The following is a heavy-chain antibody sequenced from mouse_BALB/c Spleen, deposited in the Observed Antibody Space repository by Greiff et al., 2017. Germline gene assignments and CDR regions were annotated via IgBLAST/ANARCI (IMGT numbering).Heavy chain of an antibody. V-gene: IGHV3-6*02. D-gene: IGHD1-2*01. CDR1: GYSITSGYY. Sequence: VQLKESGPGLVKPSQSLSLTCSVTGYSITSGYYWNWIRQFPGNKLEWMGYISYDGSNNYNPSLKNRISITRDTSKNQFFLKLNSVTTEDTATYYCASYYGYFAYWGQGTLVTVSA. J-gene: IGHJ3*01. CDR2: ISYDGSN. CDR3: ASYYGYFAY.